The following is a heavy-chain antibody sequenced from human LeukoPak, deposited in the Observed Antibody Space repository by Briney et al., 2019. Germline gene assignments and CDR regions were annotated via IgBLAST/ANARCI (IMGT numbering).Heavy chain of an antibody. J-gene: IGHJ3*02. V-gene: IGHV3-30*18. CDR2: ISYDGSNK. CDR1: GFTFSSYG. Sequence: PGRSLRLSCAASGFTFSSYGMHWVRQAPGKGLEWVAVISYDGSNKYYADSVKGRFTISRDNSKNTLYLQMNSLRAEDTAVYYCAKILGGQWLRDFDIWGQGTMVTVSS. CDR3: AKILGGQWLRDFDI. D-gene: IGHD5-12*01.